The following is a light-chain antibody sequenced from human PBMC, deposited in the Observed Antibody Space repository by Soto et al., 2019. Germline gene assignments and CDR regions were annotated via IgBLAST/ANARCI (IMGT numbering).Light chain of an antibody. CDR2: DVS. J-gene: IGLJ3*02. Sequence: QSVLTQPRSVSGSPGQSVTMSCTGTSSDVGAYNYVSWYQQHPGKVPKLMIYDVSRRPSGVPDRFSGSKSGNTASLTISGLQADDEADYYCCSYAGSYTLVFGGGTKLTVL. V-gene: IGLV2-11*01. CDR1: SSDVGAYNY. CDR3: CSYAGSYTLV.